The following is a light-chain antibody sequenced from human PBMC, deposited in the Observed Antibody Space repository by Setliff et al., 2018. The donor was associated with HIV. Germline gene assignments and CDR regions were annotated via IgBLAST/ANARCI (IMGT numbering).Light chain of an antibody. V-gene: IGKV3-20*01. CDR1: QSVTSNY. Sequence: EIALTQSPGTLSLSPGERATLSCRASQSVTSNYLAWYQQKPGLAPRLLIYAASSRATGIPDRFSGSGSGTDFTLTISRLEPEDFAVYYCQQYGSSPLTFGGGTKVDIK. CDR3: QQYGSSPLT. CDR2: AAS. J-gene: IGKJ4*01.